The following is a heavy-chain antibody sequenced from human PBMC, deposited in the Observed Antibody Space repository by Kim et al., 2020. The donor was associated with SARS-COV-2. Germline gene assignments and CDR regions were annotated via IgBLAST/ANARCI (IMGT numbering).Heavy chain of an antibody. CDR2: INHSGST. Sequence: SETLSLTCAVYGGSFSGYYWSWIRQPPGKGLEWIGEINHSGSTNYNPSLKSRVTISVDTSKNQFSLKLSSVTAADTAVYYCARGLEVAAAGQPSFDYWGQGTLVTVSS. V-gene: IGHV4-34*01. CDR1: GGSFSGYY. J-gene: IGHJ4*02. CDR3: ARGLEVAAAGQPSFDY. D-gene: IGHD6-13*01.